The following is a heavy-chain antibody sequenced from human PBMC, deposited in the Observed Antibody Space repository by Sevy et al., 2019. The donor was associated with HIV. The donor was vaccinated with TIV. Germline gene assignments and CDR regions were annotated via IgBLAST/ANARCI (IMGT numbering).Heavy chain of an antibody. Sequence: GGSLRLSCAASGFTFSRYSMNWVRQAPGKGLEWVSSISSSSSYIYYTDSVKGRFTISRDNAKNSLYLQMNSLRAEDTAVYYCVRDGGCSSTSCLLYFYYWGQGTLVTVSS. V-gene: IGHV3-21*01. CDR1: GFTFSRYS. CDR2: ISSSSSYI. J-gene: IGHJ4*02. D-gene: IGHD2-2*01. CDR3: VRDGGCSSTSCLLYFYY.